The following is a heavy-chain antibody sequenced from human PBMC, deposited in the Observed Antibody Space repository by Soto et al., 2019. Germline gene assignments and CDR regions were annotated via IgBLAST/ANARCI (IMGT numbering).Heavy chain of an antibody. V-gene: IGHV4-59*01. CDR2: IYYSGST. CDR1: GGSISSYY. CDR3: ARGDIVESGDNWFDP. Sequence: SETLSLTCTVSGGSISSYYWSWIRQPPGKGLEWIGYIYYSGSTNYNPSLKSRVTISVDTSKNQFSLKLSSVTAADTAVYYCARGDIVESGDNWFDPWGQGTLVTVSS. D-gene: IGHD2-15*01. J-gene: IGHJ5*02.